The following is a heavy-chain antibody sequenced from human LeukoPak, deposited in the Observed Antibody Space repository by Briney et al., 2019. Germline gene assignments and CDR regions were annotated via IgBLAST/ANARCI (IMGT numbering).Heavy chain of an antibody. CDR2: ISSDGTYT. D-gene: IGHD3-16*02. CDR3: AKDYVWGSYRYYFDY. J-gene: IGHJ4*02. Sequence: PGGSLRLSCAASGFTFSSHLMHWVRQAPGKGLVWVSRISSDGTYTNYADSVRGRFTISRDNAKNTLYLQMNSLRAEDTAVYYCAKDYVWGSYRYYFDYWGQGTLVTVSS. CDR1: GFTFSSHL. V-gene: IGHV3-74*01.